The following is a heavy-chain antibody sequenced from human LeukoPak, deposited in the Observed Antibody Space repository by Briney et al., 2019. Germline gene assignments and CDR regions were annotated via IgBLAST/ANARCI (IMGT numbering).Heavy chain of an antibody. CDR1: GFTFGDYA. Sequence: GGSLRLSCTASGFTFGDYAMSWVRQAPGKGLEWVGFIRSKAYGGTTEYAASVKGRFAISRDDSKSIAYLQMNSLKTEDTAVYYCTRVVDYYGSGSYIDYWGQGTLVTVSS. J-gene: IGHJ4*02. CDR3: TRVVDYYGSGSYIDY. D-gene: IGHD3-10*01. V-gene: IGHV3-49*04. CDR2: IRSKAYGGTT.